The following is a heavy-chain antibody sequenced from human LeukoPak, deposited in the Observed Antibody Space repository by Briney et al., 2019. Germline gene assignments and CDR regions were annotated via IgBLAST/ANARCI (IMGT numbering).Heavy chain of an antibody. D-gene: IGHD6-19*01. J-gene: IGHJ4*02. Sequence: PGGSLRLSCAASGFTFSSYWMSWVRQAPGKGLEWVANIKQDGSEIFYVDSVKGRFTISRDNSKNTLYLQMNSLRAEDTAVYYCAREDTYSRGWYGPDYWGQGTLVTVSS. CDR3: AREDTYSRGWYGPDY. CDR2: IKQDGSEI. CDR1: GFTFSSYW. V-gene: IGHV3-7*01.